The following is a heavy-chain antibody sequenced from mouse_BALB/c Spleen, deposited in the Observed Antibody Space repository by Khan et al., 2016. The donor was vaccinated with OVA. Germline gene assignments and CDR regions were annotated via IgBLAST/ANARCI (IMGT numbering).Heavy chain of an antibody. CDR1: GFTFNTNA. V-gene: IGHV10S3*01. CDR3: VRDLYYFDY. CDR2: IRSKSNNYAT. Sequence: EVKLLESGGGLVQPKGSLKLSCTASGFTFNTNAMNWVRQAPGKGLEWVARIRSKSNNYATYYADSVKDRFTISRDDSQSMLYLQMNNLKTDDTAMYYCVRDLYYFDYWGQGTTLTVSS. J-gene: IGHJ2*01.